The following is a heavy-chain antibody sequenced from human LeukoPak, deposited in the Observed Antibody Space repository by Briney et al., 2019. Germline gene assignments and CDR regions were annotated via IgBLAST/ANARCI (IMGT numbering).Heavy chain of an antibody. V-gene: IGHV4-59*08. CDR2: IFYTGDS. J-gene: IGHJ4*02. Sequence: SETLSLTCTVSGVSSSSSYWSWIRQPPGKGLEWIGYIFYTGDSNHNPSFKSRVSISLDTSKDQISLKLSSVTAADTAVYYCARHRFASPLDSWGQGTLATVSS. CDR1: GVSSSSSY. D-gene: IGHD2-21*01. CDR3: ARHRFASPLDS.